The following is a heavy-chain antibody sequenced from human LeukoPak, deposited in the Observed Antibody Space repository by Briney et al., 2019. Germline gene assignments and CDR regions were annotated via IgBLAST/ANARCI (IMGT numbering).Heavy chain of an antibody. CDR1: GYTFTSYG. V-gene: IGHV1-18*01. CDR2: ISAYNGNT. CDR3: ARDLGPRFGELST. D-gene: IGHD3-10*01. Sequence: GASVKVSCKASGYTFTSYGISWVRQAPGQGLEWMGWISAYNGNTNYAQKLQGRVTMTTDTSTSTAYTELRSLRSDDTAVYYCARDLGPRFGELSTWGQGTLVTVSS. J-gene: IGHJ5*02.